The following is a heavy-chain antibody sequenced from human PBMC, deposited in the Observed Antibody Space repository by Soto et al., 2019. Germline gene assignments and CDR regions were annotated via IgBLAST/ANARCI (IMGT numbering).Heavy chain of an antibody. J-gene: IGHJ6*02. CDR1: GGFISSGGYY. CDR2: IYYSGST. Sequence: PSETLSLTCTVSGGFISSGGYYWSWIRQHPGKGLEWIGYIYYSGSTYFNPSLKSRVTISLDTSKNQFSLKLSSVTAADTAVFYCARSYSFAGPRDHSYYGMDVWGQGTTVTVSS. CDR3: ARSYSFAGPRDHSYYGMDV. D-gene: IGHD2-21*01. V-gene: IGHV4-31*03.